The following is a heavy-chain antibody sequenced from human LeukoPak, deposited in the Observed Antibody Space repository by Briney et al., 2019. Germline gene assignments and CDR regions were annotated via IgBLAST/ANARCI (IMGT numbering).Heavy chain of an antibody. D-gene: IGHD6-13*01. CDR3: ARDPGIAAAGVYFQH. CDR2: IWYDGSNK. J-gene: IGHJ1*01. CDR1: GFTFSSYG. Sequence: GGSLGLSCAASGFTFSSYGMHWVRQAPGKGLEWVAVIWYDGSNKYYADSVKGRFTISRDNSKNTLYLQMNSLRAEDTAVYYCARDPGIAAAGVYFQHWGQGTLVTVSS. V-gene: IGHV3-33*01.